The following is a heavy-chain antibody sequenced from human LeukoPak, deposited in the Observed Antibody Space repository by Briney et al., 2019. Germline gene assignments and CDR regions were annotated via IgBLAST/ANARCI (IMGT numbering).Heavy chain of an antibody. CDR2: ISYDGSNK. Sequence: GRSLRLSCAASGFTFSSYAMHWVRQAPGKGLEWVAVISYDGSNKYYADSVKGRFTISRDNSKNTLYLQMNSLRAGDTAVYYCARAGRGYSGHVLTDWGQGTLVTVSS. V-gene: IGHV3-30*14. CDR3: ARAGRGYSGHVLTD. J-gene: IGHJ4*02. D-gene: IGHD5-12*01. CDR1: GFTFSSYA.